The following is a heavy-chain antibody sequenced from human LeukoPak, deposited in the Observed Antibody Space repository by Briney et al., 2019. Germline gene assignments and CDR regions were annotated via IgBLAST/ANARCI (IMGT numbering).Heavy chain of an antibody. V-gene: IGHV4-34*01. D-gene: IGHD3-10*01. J-gene: IGHJ3*02. Sequence: PSETLSLTCAVYGGSFSGYYWSWIRQPPGKGLEWIGEINHSGSTNYNPSLKSRVTISVDTSKNQFSLKLSSVTAADTAVYYCARVRITMVRGTKRRDAFDIWGQGTMVTVSS. CDR1: GGSFSGYY. CDR2: INHSGST. CDR3: ARVRITMVRGTKRRDAFDI.